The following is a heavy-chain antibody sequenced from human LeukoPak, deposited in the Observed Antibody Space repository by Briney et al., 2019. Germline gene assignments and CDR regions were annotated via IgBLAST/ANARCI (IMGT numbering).Heavy chain of an antibody. D-gene: IGHD2-2*01. V-gene: IGHV1-24*01. CDR1: GYTLTELS. CDR3: ARGYCSSTSCYDYYYYGMDV. CDR2: FDPEDSET. J-gene: IGHJ6*02. Sequence: ASVKVSCKVSGYTLTELSMHWVRQAPGKGLEWMGGFDPEDSETIYAQKFQGRVTMTEDTSTDTAYMELSSLRSEDTAVYYCARGYCSSTSCYDYYYYGMDVWGQGTTVTVSS.